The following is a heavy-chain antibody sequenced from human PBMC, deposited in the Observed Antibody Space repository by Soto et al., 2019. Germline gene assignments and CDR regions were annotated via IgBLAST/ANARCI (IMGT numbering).Heavy chain of an antibody. CDR1: GGSFSGYY. Sequence: QVQLQQWGAGLLKPSETLSLTCAVYGGSFSGYYWSWIRQPTGKGLEWIGEIHHSGSTNYNPSLKSRVTISVDTSKNQCSLKLSSGSAADTAVYYCARERHYGMDVWGQGTTVTVSS. J-gene: IGHJ6*02. CDR3: ARERHYGMDV. V-gene: IGHV4-34*01. CDR2: IHHSGST. D-gene: IGHD6-25*01.